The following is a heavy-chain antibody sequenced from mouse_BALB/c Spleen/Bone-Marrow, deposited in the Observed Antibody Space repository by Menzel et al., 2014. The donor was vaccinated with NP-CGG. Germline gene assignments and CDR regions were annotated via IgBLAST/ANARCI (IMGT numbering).Heavy chain of an antibody. CDR2: IWSGGST. V-gene: IGHV2-4-1*01. D-gene: IGHD1-2*01. J-gene: IGHJ4*01. Sequence: QVQLQQSGPGLVQPSQRLSITCTVSGFSLTSYGVHWVRQSPGKGLEWLGVIWSGGSTDYNAAFVSRLSISKDNSKSQVFFKMNSLQADDTAIYYCARNWGYGYLFYAMDYWGQGTSVTVSS. CDR3: ARNWGYGYLFYAMDY. CDR1: GFSLTSYG.